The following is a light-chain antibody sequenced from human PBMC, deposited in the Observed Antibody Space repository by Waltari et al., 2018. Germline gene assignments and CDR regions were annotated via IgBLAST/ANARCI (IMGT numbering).Light chain of an antibody. Sequence: QSALTQPASVSGSPGQSITISCTGTRSDVGTSNYVSWYQHHPGKAPKLMIYGVTNRPSGFSNRFSGSKSGNTASLTISGVQAEDEADYYCSSYTGSSTLVIFGGGTKLTVL. CDR2: GVT. J-gene: IGLJ2*01. CDR1: RSDVGTSNY. CDR3: SSYTGSSTLVI. V-gene: IGLV2-14*01.